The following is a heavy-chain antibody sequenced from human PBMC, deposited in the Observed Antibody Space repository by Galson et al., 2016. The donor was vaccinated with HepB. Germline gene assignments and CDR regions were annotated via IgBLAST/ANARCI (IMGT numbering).Heavy chain of an antibody. D-gene: IGHD4-17*01. CDR3: VRGQVEYYGDPPWT. J-gene: IGHJ5*02. CDR1: GFTFSTHV. V-gene: IGHV3-30*09. Sequence: LRLSCAASGFTFSTHVMHWLRQAPGKGLEWVALILSDGRRKYYADSVEGRFVISRDNSKNTLYLRMNILSPEDTAVYYCVRGQVEYYGDPPWTWGQGTLVTVSS. CDR2: ILSDGRRK.